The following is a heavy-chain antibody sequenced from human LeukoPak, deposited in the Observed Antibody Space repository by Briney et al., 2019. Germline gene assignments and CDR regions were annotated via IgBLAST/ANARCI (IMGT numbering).Heavy chain of an antibody. CDR2: IYPGESYI. CDR1: GYSFTSYW. CDR3: ARHRGSYSYDY. V-gene: IGHV5-51*01. D-gene: IGHD1-26*01. J-gene: IGHJ4*02. Sequence: GESLKISCKSSGYSFTSYWIGWVRQMPGKGLEWMGIIYPGESYIRYSPSFRGQVTISTDKSTSSAYLQWSSLKASDTAMYYCARHRGSYSYDYWGQGTLVTVSS.